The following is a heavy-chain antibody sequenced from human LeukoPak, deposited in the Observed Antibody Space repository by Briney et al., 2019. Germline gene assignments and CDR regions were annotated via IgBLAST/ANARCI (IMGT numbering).Heavy chain of an antibody. D-gene: IGHD3-10*01. Sequence: ASVKVSCKASGGTFSSYAISWVRQAPGQGLEWMGGIIPIFGTANYAQKFQGRVTITADESTSTAYMELSSLRSEDTAVYYCARDFRAAFDPWGQGTLVTVSS. CDR1: GGTFSSYA. J-gene: IGHJ5*02. V-gene: IGHV1-69*13. CDR2: IIPIFGTA. CDR3: ARDFRAAFDP.